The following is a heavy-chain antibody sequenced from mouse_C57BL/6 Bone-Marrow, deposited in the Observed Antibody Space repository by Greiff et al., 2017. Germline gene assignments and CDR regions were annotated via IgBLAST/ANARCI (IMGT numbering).Heavy chain of an antibody. J-gene: IGHJ2*01. Sequence: EVQRLESGGGLVKPGGSLKLSCAASGFTFSSYAMPWVRQTPEKRLEWVATISDGGSYTYYPDNVKGRFTISRDNAMNNLYLEMSHLKSEDTAMYYCARERVDYWGQGTTLTVSA. V-gene: IGHV5-4*01. CDR3: ARERVDY. CDR1: GFTFSSYA. CDR2: ISDGGSYT.